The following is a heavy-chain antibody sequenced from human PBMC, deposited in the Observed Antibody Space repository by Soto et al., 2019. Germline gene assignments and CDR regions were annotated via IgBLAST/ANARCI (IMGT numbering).Heavy chain of an antibody. J-gene: IGHJ6*02. V-gene: IGHV1-3*01. CDR1: AYTFTSYA. D-gene: IGHD6-13*01. Sequence: ASVQVSCKASAYTFTSYAMHWVRQAPGQRLEWMGWINAGNGNTKYSQKFQGRVTITRDTSASTAYMELSSLRSEDTAVYYCARDLWALGSSWYLNYYGMDVWGQGTTVTVSS. CDR3: ARDLWALGSSWYLNYYGMDV. CDR2: INAGNGNT.